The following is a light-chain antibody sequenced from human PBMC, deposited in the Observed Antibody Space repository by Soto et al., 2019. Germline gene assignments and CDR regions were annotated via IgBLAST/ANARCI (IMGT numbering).Light chain of an antibody. CDR2: GAS. CDR1: QSVGNN. Sequence: EIVLTQSPGTLSLSPGERATLSCRASQSVGNNLAWHQQKPGQAPRLLIYGASTRAAGIPARFSGSGSGTDFTLTISRLEPEDFAVYYCQQRSNWPPITFGQGTRLEIK. CDR3: QQRSNWPPIT. J-gene: IGKJ5*01. V-gene: IGKV3-11*01.